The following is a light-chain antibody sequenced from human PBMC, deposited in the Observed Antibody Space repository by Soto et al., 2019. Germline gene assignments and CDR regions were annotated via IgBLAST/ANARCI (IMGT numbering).Light chain of an antibody. J-gene: IGKJ4*01. V-gene: IGKV3-20*01. CDR1: QSVSSSY. CDR3: QQYGSSPLT. CDR2: GAS. Sequence: EIVLTQSPSTLSLSPGERAPLSCAASQSVSSSYLAWYQQRPGQAPRLLIYGASSRATGIPDRFSGSGSGTEFTLTISSLQSEDFAVYYCQQYGSSPLTFGGGTKVDI.